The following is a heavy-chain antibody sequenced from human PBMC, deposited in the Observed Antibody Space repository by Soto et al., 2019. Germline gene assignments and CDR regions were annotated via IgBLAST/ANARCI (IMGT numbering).Heavy chain of an antibody. CDR2: TYYRSKWYN. J-gene: IGHJ6*02. Sequence: LHAVSRTGASCVGSVCSYRWSWYWIRQYPSRGLEWLGRTYYRSKWYNDYAVSVKSRITINPDTSKNQFSLQLNSVTPEDTAVYYCARGEQQLVQNGMDVWGQGTTVTVSS. D-gene: IGHD6-13*01. CDR1: VGSVCSYRWS. V-gene: IGHV6-1*01. CDR3: ARGEQQLVQNGMDV.